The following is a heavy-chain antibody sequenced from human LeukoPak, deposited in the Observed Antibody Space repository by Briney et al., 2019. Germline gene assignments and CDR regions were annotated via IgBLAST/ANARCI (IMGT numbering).Heavy chain of an antibody. CDR3: TRLSGSSSIDY. Sequence: PGGSLKLSCAASGFTFSGSAMHWARQASGKGLEWVGRIRSKANSYATAYAASVKGRFTISRDDSKNTAYLQMNSLKTEDTAVYYCTRLSGSSSIDYWGQGTLVTVSS. V-gene: IGHV3-73*01. CDR2: IRSKANSYAT. CDR1: GFTFSGSA. J-gene: IGHJ4*02. D-gene: IGHD6-13*01.